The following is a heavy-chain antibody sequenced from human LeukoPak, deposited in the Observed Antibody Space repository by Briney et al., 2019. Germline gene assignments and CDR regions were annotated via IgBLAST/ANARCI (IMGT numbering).Heavy chain of an antibody. D-gene: IGHD2-21*02. CDR3: ASREWLAYCGGDCYTIDY. J-gene: IGHJ4*02. V-gene: IGHV1-69*04. CDR2: IIPILGIA. Sequence: ASVKVSCKASGGTFSSYAISWVRQAPGQGLEWMGRIIPILGIANYAQKFQGSGTITSDKSTSTAYMELSSLKSEDTAVYYCASREWLAYCGGDCYTIDYWGQGTLVTVSS. CDR1: GGTFSSYA.